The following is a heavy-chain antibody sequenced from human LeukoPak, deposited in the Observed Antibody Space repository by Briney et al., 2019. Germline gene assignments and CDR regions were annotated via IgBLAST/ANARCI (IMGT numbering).Heavy chain of an antibody. V-gene: IGHV4-30-2*01. CDR1: GGSISSGVYF. Sequence: SETLSLTCTVSGGSISSGVYFWTWIRQPPGTGLEWIGYIYHSGSTYYNPSLKSRVTISIDKSKNQFSLKLSSVTAADTAVYYCARWGMTTGYDNAFDIWGQGTMVTVSS. CDR2: IYHSGST. CDR3: ARWGMTTGYDNAFDI. D-gene: IGHD4-11*01. J-gene: IGHJ3*02.